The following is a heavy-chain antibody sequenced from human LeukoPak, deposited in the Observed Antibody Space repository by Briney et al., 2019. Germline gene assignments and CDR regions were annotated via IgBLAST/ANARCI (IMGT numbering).Heavy chain of an antibody. D-gene: IGHD3-22*01. V-gene: IGHV4-39*01. CDR1: GGSISSSSYY. J-gene: IGHJ4*02. Sequence: PSETLSLTCTVSGGSISSSSYYWGWIRQPPGKGLEWIGSIYYSGSTYYNPSLKSRVTISVDTSKNQFSQKLSSVTAADTAVYYCARVTAYDGSGYYKYYFDYWGQGTLVTVSS. CDR3: ARVTAYDGSGYYKYYFDY. CDR2: IYYSGST.